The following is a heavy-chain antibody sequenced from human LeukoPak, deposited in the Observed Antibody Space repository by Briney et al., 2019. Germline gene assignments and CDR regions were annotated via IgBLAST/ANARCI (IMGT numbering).Heavy chain of an antibody. D-gene: IGHD6-19*01. CDR2: ISSSSSYI. CDR3: ASCIAVAGTFGY. V-gene: IGHV3-21*01. CDR1: GFTFSSYS. Sequence: GGSLRPSCAASGFTFSSYSMNWVRQAPGKGLEWVSSISSSSSYIYYADLVKGRFTISRDNAKNSLYLQMNSLRAEDTAVYYCASCIAVAGTFGYWGQGTLVTVSS. J-gene: IGHJ4*02.